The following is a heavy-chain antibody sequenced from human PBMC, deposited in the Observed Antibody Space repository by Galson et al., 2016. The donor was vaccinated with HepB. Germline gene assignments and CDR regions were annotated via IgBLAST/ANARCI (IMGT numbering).Heavy chain of an antibody. J-gene: IGHJ5*02. CDR1: GGTFSTYT. D-gene: IGHD3-10*01. Sequence: SVKVSCKASGGTFSTYTFSWVRQAPGQGLEWMGGIIPGFGTTDYAQHLQGRLTITADKSTTTVYMELSSLRSEDTAVYYCARDIWFGEASVLDPWGQGTLVTVSS. V-gene: IGHV1-69*06. CDR3: ARDIWFGEASVLDP. CDR2: IIPGFGTT.